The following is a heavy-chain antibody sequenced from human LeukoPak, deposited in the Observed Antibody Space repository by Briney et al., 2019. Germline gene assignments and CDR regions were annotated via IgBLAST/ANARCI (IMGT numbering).Heavy chain of an antibody. CDR3: ARGGYDYVWGSYRLNWFDP. J-gene: IGHJ5*02. V-gene: IGHV4-59*12. D-gene: IGHD3-16*02. CDR1: GGSISSYY. Sequence: PSETLSLTCIVSGGSISSYYWSWIRQPPGKGLEWIGYIHYSGSTNYNPSLKSRVTISVDTSKNQFSLKLSSVTAADTAVYYCARGGYDYVWGSYRLNWFDPWGQGTLVTVSS. CDR2: IHYSGST.